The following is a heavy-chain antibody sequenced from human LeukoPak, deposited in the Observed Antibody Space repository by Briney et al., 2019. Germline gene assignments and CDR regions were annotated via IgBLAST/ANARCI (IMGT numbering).Heavy chain of an antibody. CDR1: GGSICSYY. Sequence: ASETLSLTCTVSGGSICSYYWSWIRQPAGKGLEWIGRIYNSGSINYNPSLKSRVTMSVDTSKNQFSLQLSSVTAADTAVYYCARDEVQQLEKKAYYYDYWGQGTLVTVSS. CDR2: IYNSGSI. D-gene: IGHD6-13*01. J-gene: IGHJ4*02. CDR3: ARDEVQQLEKKAYYYDY. V-gene: IGHV4-4*07.